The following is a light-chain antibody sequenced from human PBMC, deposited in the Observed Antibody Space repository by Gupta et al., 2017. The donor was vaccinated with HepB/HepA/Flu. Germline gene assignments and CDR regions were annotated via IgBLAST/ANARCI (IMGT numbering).Light chain of an antibody. CDR3: QKYNSAPRT. CDR1: QDISNY. CDR2: AAS. Sequence: DIQMTQSPSSLSASVGDRVTITCRASQDISNYLAWYQQKPGKVPKLLIYAASTLQSGVPSRFSGSASGTDFTLTISSLQPEDVATYYCQKYNSAPRTFGQGTKMEIK. V-gene: IGKV1-27*01. J-gene: IGKJ2*02.